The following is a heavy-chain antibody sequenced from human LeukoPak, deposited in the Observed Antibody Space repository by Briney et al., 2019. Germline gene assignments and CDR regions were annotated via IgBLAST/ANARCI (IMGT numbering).Heavy chain of an antibody. CDR1: GGSISSGTYY. D-gene: IGHD1-26*01. CDR3: ARNASDSGTSYFDY. J-gene: IGHJ4*02. CDR2: IYYSGST. Sequence: PSETLSLTCTVSGGSISSGTYYWVCSAHPQGTEREWMGSIYYSGSTSYNPSLKSRVTISVDTSKNQFSLKLDSVTAADTAVYYCARNASDSGTSYFDYWGQGTLVTVSS. V-gene: IGHV4-39*01.